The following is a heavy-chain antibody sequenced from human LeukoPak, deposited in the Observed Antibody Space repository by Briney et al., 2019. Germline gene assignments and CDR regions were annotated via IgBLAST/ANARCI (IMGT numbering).Heavy chain of an antibody. V-gene: IGHV1-69*04. CDR1: GGIFSSYT. Sequence: EASVKVSCKASGGIFSSYTISWVRQAPGQGLESKGRIIPLLGIANYAQKFQGRVTIIADKSTSTAYMELSSLRSEDTAVYYCARDDADSAYADGDYWGQGTLVTVSS. J-gene: IGHJ4*02. CDR2: IIPLLGIA. CDR3: ARDDADSAYADGDY. D-gene: IGHD5-12*01.